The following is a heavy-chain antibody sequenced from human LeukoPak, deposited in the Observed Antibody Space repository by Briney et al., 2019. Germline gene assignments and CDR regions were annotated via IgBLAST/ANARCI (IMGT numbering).Heavy chain of an antibody. CDR3: ARASSTWGNWFDL. D-gene: IGHD6-13*01. J-gene: IGHJ5*02. V-gene: IGHV3-66*01. Sequence: GGSLRLSCAASGFTVSSNHMTWVRQAPGEGLEWVSMIYSNGNTYYADSVKGRFTISRDNSKNTLYLQMNSLRAEDTAVYYCARASSTWGNWFDLWGQGTLVTVSS. CDR2: IYSNGNT. CDR1: GFTVSSNH.